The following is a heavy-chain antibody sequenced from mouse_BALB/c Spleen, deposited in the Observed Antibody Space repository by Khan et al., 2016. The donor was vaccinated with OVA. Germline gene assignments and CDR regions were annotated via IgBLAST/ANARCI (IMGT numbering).Heavy chain of an antibody. CDR2: ISYSGSI. CDR3: ARDFGRSLMDY. D-gene: IGHD3-1*01. J-gene: IGHJ4*01. CDR1: GYSITSDFA. V-gene: IGHV3-2*02. Sequence: EVQLQESGPGLVKPSQSLSLTCTVTGYSITSDFAWNWIRQFPGNKLEWMGYISYSGSISYNPSLKSRISITRDTSKNQFFLQLNSVTTEDTATYYCARDFGRSLMDYWGQGTSVTVSS.